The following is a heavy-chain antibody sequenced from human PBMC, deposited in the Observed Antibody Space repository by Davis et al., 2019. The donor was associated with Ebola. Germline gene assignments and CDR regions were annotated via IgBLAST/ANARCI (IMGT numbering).Heavy chain of an antibody. D-gene: IGHD6-13*01. Sequence: PGGSLRLSCAASGFTFSSYWMHWVRQAPGKGLVWVSRINNDGTSTSYADSVKGRFTISRDNAKNTLYLQMNSLRAEDTAVYYCARDGRTSSSWYVAWFDPWGQGTLVTVSS. CDR1: GFTFSSYW. CDR2: INNDGTST. V-gene: IGHV3-74*01. CDR3: ARDGRTSSSWYVAWFDP. J-gene: IGHJ5*02.